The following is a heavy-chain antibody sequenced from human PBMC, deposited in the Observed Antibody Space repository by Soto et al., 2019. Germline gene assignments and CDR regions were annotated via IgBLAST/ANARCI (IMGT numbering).Heavy chain of an antibody. J-gene: IGHJ6*02. Sequence: GASVKVSCKASGYTLSTYAMHWVRQAPGQRLEWMGWINGGNGNTKYSQRFQGRVTMTGDTSASTDYMELSSLASEDTAVYYCARADCSSNSCYFYYGMDVWGQGTTVTVSS. V-gene: IGHV1-3*01. CDR2: INGGNGNT. CDR3: ARADCSSNSCYFYYGMDV. CDR1: GYTLSTYA. D-gene: IGHD2-2*01.